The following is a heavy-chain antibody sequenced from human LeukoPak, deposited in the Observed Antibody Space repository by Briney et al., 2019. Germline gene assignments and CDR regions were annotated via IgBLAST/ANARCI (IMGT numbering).Heavy chain of an antibody. CDR1: GGSFSGYY. J-gene: IGHJ3*02. V-gene: IGHV4-34*01. D-gene: IGHD4-17*01. CDR2: INHSGST. Sequence: SETLSLTCAVYGGSFSGYYWSWIRQPPGKGLEWIGEINHSGSTNYNPSLKSRVTISVDTSKNQFSLKLSSVTAADTAVYYCARYRTVTPRDAFDIWGQGTMVTVSS. CDR3: ARYRTVTPRDAFDI.